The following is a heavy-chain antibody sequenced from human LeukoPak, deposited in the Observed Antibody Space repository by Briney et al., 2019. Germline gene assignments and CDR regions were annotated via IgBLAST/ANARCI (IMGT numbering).Heavy chain of an antibody. V-gene: IGHV3-7*01. CDR3: ARDWSGYSQYIPFYFDY. D-gene: IGHD5-18*01. Sequence: GGSLRLSCAASGFTFSSYWMSWVRQAPGKGLEWVANIKQDGSEKYYVDSVKGRFTISRDNAKNSLYLQKNSLRAEDTAVYYCARDWSGYSQYIPFYFDYWGQGTLVTVSS. CDR2: IKQDGSEK. CDR1: GFTFSSYW. J-gene: IGHJ4*02.